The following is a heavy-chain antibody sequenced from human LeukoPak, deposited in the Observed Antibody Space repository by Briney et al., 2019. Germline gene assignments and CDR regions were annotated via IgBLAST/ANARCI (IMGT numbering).Heavy chain of an antibody. V-gene: IGHV3-30*18. CDR1: GFTFSSYG. Sequence: GGSLRLSCAASGFTFSSYGMHWVRQAPGKGLEWVAVISYDGSNKYFADFVKGRFTISRDNSKNTLYLQMNSLRAEDTAVYYCAKGDNWGSDYWGQGTLVTVSS. J-gene: IGHJ4*02. CDR2: ISYDGSNK. D-gene: IGHD7-27*01. CDR3: AKGDNWGSDY.